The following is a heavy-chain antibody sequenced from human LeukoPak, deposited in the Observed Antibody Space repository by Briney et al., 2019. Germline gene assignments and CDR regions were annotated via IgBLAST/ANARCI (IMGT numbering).Heavy chain of an antibody. V-gene: IGHV3-21*01. CDR2: ISSSRNYI. Sequence: NPGGSLRLSCAASGFTFSSYSMNWVRQAPGKGLEWVSYISSSRNYIFYADSVKGRFTISRDNAKNSLYLQMNSLRAEDTAVYYCARDLYGDYVIDYWGQGTLVTVSS. J-gene: IGHJ4*02. D-gene: IGHD4-17*01. CDR3: ARDLYGDYVIDY. CDR1: GFTFSSYS.